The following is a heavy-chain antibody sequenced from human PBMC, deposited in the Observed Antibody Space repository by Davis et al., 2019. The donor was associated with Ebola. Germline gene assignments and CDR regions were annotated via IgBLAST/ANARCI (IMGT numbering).Heavy chain of an antibody. D-gene: IGHD6-19*01. V-gene: IGHV3-21*01. CDR1: GFTFSTYT. Sequence: GGSLRLSCAASGFTFSTYTMTWVRQAPGKGLEWVSSISISSAFIYYADSVKGRFTFSRDNAKNSLSLQMNSLRAEDTAVYYCAGGESGWDASDIWGRGTMVTVSS. J-gene: IGHJ3*02. CDR2: ISISSAFI. CDR3: AGGESGWDASDI.